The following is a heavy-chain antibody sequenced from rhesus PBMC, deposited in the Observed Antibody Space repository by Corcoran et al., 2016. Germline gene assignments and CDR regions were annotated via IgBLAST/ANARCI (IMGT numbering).Heavy chain of an antibody. CDR3: ARFSGYYPNFDS. V-gene: IGHV4-165*02. J-gene: IGHJ4*01. Sequence: QVQLQESGPGLVKPSETLSLPCAVSGGSLSGSYWNWLRHPPGKGPGWIGSIGGGSGNTYNNPSLKSRVTISTDTSKDQFSLELRSVTAADTALYYCARFSGYYPNFDSWGRGVLVTVSS. CDR2: IGGGSGNT. CDR1: GGSLSGSY. D-gene: IGHD3-28*01.